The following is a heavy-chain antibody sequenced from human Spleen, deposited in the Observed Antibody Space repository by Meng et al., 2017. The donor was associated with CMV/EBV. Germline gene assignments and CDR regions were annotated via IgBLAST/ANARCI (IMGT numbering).Heavy chain of an antibody. CDR2: IYSGGST. CDR1: GFTFSSYA. J-gene: IGHJ4*02. CDR3: ARTYSRNWAFDF. V-gene: IGHV3-53*01. D-gene: IGHD6-13*01. Sequence: GESLKISCAASGFTFSSYAMSWVRQAPGKGLEWVSVIYSGGSTYYADSVKGRFTISRDNSKNTLYLQMNSLRAEDTAVYYCARTYSRNWAFDFWGQGTLVTVSS.